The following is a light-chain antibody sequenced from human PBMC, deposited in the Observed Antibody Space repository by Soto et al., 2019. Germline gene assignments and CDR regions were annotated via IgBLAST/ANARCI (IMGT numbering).Light chain of an antibody. Sequence: QPVLTQPPSASGTPGQRVTISCSGSSSNIGSNYVYWYQQLPGTAPKLLIYRNNQRPSGVPDRFSGSKSGTSASLAISGLRSEDEADYYCAAWDDSPSAYVFGTGTKVTVL. CDR2: RNN. CDR3: AAWDDSPSAYV. CDR1: SSNIGSNY. V-gene: IGLV1-47*01. J-gene: IGLJ1*01.